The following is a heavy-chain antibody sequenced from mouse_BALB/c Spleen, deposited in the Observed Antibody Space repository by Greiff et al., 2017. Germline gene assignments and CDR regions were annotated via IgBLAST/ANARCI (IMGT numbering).Heavy chain of an antibody. V-gene: IGHV5-6-4*01. D-gene: IGHD2-4*01. CDR1: GFTFSSYT. J-gene: IGHJ3*01. Sequence: EVQGVESGGGLVKPGGSLKLSCAASGFTFSSYTMSWVRQTPEKRLEWVATISSGGSYTYYPDSVKGRFTISRDNAKNTLYLQMSSLKSEDTAMYYCTRVGYDYAWFAYWGQGTLVTVSA. CDR2: ISSGGSYT. CDR3: TRVGYDYAWFAY.